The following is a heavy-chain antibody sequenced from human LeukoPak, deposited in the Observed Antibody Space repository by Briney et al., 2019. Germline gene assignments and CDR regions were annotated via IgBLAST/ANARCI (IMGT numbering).Heavy chain of an antibody. CDR2: IRGDGRAT. V-gene: IGHV3-74*03. J-gene: IGHJ4*02. Sequence: GGSLRLSCAASGLTFTDYWMHWVRQAPGKELVWVARIRGDGRATTYADSVKGRFTISRDNSKNTLYLQMNSLRAEDTAVYYCGGNSDYWGQGILVTVSS. CDR1: GLTFTDYW. D-gene: IGHD4-23*01. CDR3: GGNSDY.